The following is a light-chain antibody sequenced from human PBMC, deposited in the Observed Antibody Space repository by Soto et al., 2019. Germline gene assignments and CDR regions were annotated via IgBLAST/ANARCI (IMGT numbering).Light chain of an antibody. J-gene: IGKJ1*01. CDR3: QQYGSSLIT. CDR1: QSVSSSS. Sequence: VLTQAPGTLSLSPGDGATLSCRARQSVSSSSLDWYQQKPGQSPRLLIYAASSRDTGIPDRFSGSGSGTDFTLTINRLEPEDFAVYYCQQYGSSLITFGQGTKLEIK. CDR2: AAS. V-gene: IGKV3-20*01.